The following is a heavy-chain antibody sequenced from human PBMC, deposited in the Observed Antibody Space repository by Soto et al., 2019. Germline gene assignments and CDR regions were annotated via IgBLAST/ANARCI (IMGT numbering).Heavy chain of an antibody. D-gene: IGHD3-3*01. CDR3: AAVPVLRFLKWLPAYFDY. Sequence: ASVNVSCKASGYTFTGYYMHWVRQAPLQVLEWMGWINPNSGGTNYAQHFQERVTLTRDMSTGTAYMELSSLRSEDTAVYYCAAVPVLRFLKWLPAYFDYWGQGTLVTVSS. J-gene: IGHJ4*02. V-gene: IGHV1-2*02. CDR2: INPNSGGT. CDR1: GYTFTGYY.